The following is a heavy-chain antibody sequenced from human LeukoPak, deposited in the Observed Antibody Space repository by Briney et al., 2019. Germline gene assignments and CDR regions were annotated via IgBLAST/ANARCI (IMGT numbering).Heavy chain of an antibody. J-gene: IGHJ4*02. Sequence: GGSLRLSCAASGFTFSSYAMHWVRQAPGKGLEWVAVISYDGSNKYYADSVKGRFTISRDNSKNTLYLQMNSLRAEDTAVYYCARDLNGPNDSSGYRDYWGQGTLVTVSS. CDR3: ARDLNGPNDSSGYRDY. CDR1: GFTFSSYA. V-gene: IGHV3-30-3*01. CDR2: ISYDGSNK. D-gene: IGHD3-22*01.